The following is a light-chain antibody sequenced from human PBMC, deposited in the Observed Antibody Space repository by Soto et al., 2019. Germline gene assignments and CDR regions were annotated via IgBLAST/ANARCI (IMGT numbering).Light chain of an antibody. Sequence: QSALTQPASVSGAPGQSITISCTGTSSDVGSYNYVSWYQQHPGKAPKLMIXXXXXXXXXXXXXXXXSKSGNTASLTISGXXAXXXXXXYCSSYTSISTRVFGGGTQLTVL. V-gene: IGLV2-14*01. CDR2: XXX. CDR1: SSDVGSYNY. J-gene: IGLJ3*02. CDR3: SSYTSISTRV.